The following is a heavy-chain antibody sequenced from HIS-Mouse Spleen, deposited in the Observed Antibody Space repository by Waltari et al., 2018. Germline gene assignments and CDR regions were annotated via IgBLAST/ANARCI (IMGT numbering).Heavy chain of an antibody. Sequence: QLQLQESGPGLVKPSETLSLPCTVPGGSISSSSYYWVWIRQPPGKGLEWIGSIYYSGSTYYNPSLKSRVTISVDTSKNQFSLKLSSVTAADTAVYYCAREIPYSSSWYDWYFDLWGRGTLVTVSS. V-gene: IGHV4-39*07. J-gene: IGHJ2*01. CDR3: AREIPYSSSWYDWYFDL. CDR2: IYYSGST. CDR1: GGSISSSSYY. D-gene: IGHD6-13*01.